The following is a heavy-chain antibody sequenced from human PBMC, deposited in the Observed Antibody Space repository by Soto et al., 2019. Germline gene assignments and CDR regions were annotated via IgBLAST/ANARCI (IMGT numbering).Heavy chain of an antibody. V-gene: IGHV4-34*01. Sequence: SETLSLTCAVYGGSFSGYSWTWLRQPPGKGLEWIGEINHSGTTDYNPALKRRVTMSADTSKNQFSLRMTSVTAADTAVYYCARARFDSWSHIYYGLDVWGQGTTVTVSS. CDR2: INHSGTT. CDR3: ARARFDSWSHIYYGLDV. CDR1: GGSFSGYS. D-gene: IGHD3-3*01. J-gene: IGHJ6*02.